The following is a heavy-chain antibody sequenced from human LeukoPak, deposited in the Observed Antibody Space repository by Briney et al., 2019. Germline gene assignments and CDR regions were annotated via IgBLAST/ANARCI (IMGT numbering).Heavy chain of an antibody. CDR3: AKDYCSGGSCYSFDY. D-gene: IGHD2-15*01. V-gene: IGHV3-9*01. J-gene: IGHJ4*02. CDR1: GFTFDDYA. CDR2: ISWNSGSI. Sequence: GGSLRLSCAASGFTFDDYAMYWVRQAPGKGLEWVSGISWNSGSIGYADSVKGRFTISRDNAKNSLYLQMNSLRAEDTALYYCAKDYCSGGSCYSFDYWGQGTLVTVSS.